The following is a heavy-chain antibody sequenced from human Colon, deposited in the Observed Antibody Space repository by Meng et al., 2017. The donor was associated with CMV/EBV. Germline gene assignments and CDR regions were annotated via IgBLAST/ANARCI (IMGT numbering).Heavy chain of an antibody. J-gene: IGHJ5*02. V-gene: IGHV4-4*02. CDR1: GVSISSDNW. Sequence: VQRQGHSPGLVKPSGTLSLICSVSGVSISSDNWWTWVRQPPGKGLEWIGEIYHSGTTNYNPSLKSRVTISVDKSKNQVSLNLSSVTAADTAVYFCAKIPLGYSLSPLVGLDPWGQGTLVTVSS. D-gene: IGHD5-18*01. CDR2: IYHSGTT. CDR3: AKIPLGYSLSPLVGLDP.